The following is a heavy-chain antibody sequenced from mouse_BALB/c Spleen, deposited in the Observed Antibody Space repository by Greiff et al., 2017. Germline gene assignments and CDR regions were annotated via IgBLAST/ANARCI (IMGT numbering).Heavy chain of an antibody. CDR1: GFNIKDTY. Sequence: EVKLMESGAELVKPGASVKLSCTASGFNIKDTYMHWVKQRPEQGLEWIGRIDPANGNTKYDPKFQGKATITADTSSNTAYLQLSSLTSEDTAVYYCARRGGYGMGFAYWGQGTLVTVSA. J-gene: IGHJ3*01. D-gene: IGHD1-1*01. V-gene: IGHV14-3*02. CDR2: IDPANGNT. CDR3: ARRGGYGMGFAY.